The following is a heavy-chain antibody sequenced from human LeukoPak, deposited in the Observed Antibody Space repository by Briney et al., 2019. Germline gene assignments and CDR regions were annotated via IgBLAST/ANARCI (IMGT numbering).Heavy chain of an antibody. Sequence: GASVKVSCKASGYTFTSYYMHWVRQAPGQGLEWMGIINPSGGSTSYAQKFQGRVTMTRDMSTSTVYMELSSLRSEDTAVYYCARDFPPHVSASSGYTHAPDDYWGQGTLVTVSS. J-gene: IGHJ4*02. D-gene: IGHD3-22*01. CDR1: GYTFTSYY. CDR2: INPSGGST. V-gene: IGHV1-46*01. CDR3: ARDFPPHVSASSGYTHAPDDY.